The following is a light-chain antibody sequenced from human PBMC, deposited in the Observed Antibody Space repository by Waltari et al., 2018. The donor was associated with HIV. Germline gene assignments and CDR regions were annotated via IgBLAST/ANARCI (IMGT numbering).Light chain of an antibody. CDR1: QRISDY. V-gene: IGKV1-39*01. CDR2: TAS. CDR3: QQGYSTPRT. Sequence: DIQMTQSPSSLSASVGDRVTITCRASQRISDYLTWYQQKPGKAPTLRSYTASGLRSGVPSRFSGSGSGTECTLTSIDVQPEDFGTYYCQQGYSTPRTFGQGTKVEI. J-gene: IGKJ1*01.